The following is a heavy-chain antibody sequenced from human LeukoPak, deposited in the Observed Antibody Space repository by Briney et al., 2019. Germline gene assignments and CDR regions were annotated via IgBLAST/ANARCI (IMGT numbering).Heavy chain of an antibody. CDR2: ISGSGGST. CDR1: GFTFSSYA. Sequence: GGSLRLSCAASGFTFSSYAMSWVRQAPGKGLEWVSAISGSGGSTYYADSVKGRFTISRDNSKNTLYLQMNSLRAEDTAVYYCAKDPTSLWFGELFLDYWGQGTLVTVSS. V-gene: IGHV3-23*01. CDR3: AKDPTSLWFGELFLDY. D-gene: IGHD3-10*01. J-gene: IGHJ4*02.